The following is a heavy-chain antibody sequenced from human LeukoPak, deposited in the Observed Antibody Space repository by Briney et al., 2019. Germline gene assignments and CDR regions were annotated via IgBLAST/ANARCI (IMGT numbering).Heavy chain of an antibody. J-gene: IGHJ4*02. CDR1: GFTFDDYA. CDR3: AKDREYLKYYDSSGSFDY. V-gene: IGHV3-9*01. D-gene: IGHD3-22*01. Sequence: GGSLRLSSAASGFTFDDYAMHWVRQAPGEGLEWVSGISWNSGSIGYADSVKGRFTISRDNAKNSLYLQMNSLRAEDTALYYCAKDREYLKYYDSSGSFDYWGQGTLVTVSS. CDR2: ISWNSGSI.